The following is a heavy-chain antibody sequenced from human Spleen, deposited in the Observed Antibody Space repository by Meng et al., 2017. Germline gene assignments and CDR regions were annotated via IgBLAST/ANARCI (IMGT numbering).Heavy chain of an antibody. D-gene: IGHD2-15*01. J-gene: IGHJ4*02. Sequence: SVKVSCKAPGGTFTNYVIGWVRQAPGQGLEWMGGINAVFGTTNYAQKFQGRVTITTDESTSTVYMELTRLTSEDTAVYYCARGRPGLIVVVVAATRGAVDYWGQGTLVTVSS. CDR3: ARGRPGLIVVVVAATRGAVDY. CDR2: INAVFGTT. V-gene: IGHV1-69*05. CDR1: GGTFTNYV.